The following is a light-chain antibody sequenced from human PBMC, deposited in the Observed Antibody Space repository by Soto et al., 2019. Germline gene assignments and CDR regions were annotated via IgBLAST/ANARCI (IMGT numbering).Light chain of an antibody. CDR2: KAS. Sequence: DIQMTPSPSTLSASVGDRVTITCRASQNIYSWLAWNQQKPGKAPTLLIYKASNLESGVPSRCSGSGSGTEFTLTISSLQPDDFATYYCQQYNSFPWTFGQGTKVEIK. CDR1: QNIYSW. J-gene: IGKJ1*01. CDR3: QQYNSFPWT. V-gene: IGKV1-5*03.